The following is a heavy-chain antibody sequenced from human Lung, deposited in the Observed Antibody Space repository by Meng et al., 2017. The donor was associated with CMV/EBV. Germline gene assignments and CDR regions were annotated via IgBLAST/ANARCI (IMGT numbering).Heavy chain of an antibody. J-gene: IGHJ4*02. V-gene: IGHV2-5*02. Sequence: QITLKESGPTLXXXXXTXTLXXXLSGFXLSTSGVGVGLIRQPPGKALEWLALIYWDYDKRYSPSLKSRLTITKDTSKNQVVLTMTNMDPVDTGTYYCAHSAYYYDTSAYYYIFDYWGQGTLFTVSS. CDR1: GFXLSTSGVG. CDR2: IYWDYDK. CDR3: AHSAYYYDTSAYYYIFDY. D-gene: IGHD3-22*01.